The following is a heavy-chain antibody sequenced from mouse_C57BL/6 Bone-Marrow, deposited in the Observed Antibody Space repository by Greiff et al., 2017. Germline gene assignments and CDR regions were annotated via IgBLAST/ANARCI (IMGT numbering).Heavy chain of an antibody. CDR3: ARPPYYYGSSRGYFDV. V-gene: IGHV5-6*01. J-gene: IGHJ1*03. CDR2: ISSGGSYT. CDR1: GFTFSSYG. Sequence: EVNVVESGGDLVKPGGSLKLSCAASGFTFSSYGMSWVRQTPGKRLEWVATISSGGSYTYYPDSVKGRFTISRDNAKNTLYLQMSSLKSEDTAMYYCARPPYYYGSSRGYFDVWGTGTTVTVSS. D-gene: IGHD1-1*01.